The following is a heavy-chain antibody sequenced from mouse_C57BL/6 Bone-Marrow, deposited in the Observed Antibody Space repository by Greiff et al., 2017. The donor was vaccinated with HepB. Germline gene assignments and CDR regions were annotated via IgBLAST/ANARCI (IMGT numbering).Heavy chain of an antibody. Sequence: VQLQQSGAELVKPGASVKLSCKASGYTFTSYWMHWVKQRPGQGLEWIGMIHPNSGSTNYNEKFKSKATLTVDKSSSTAYMQLSSLTSEDSAVYYCARFELRHSPVDWGQGTTLTVSS. V-gene: IGHV1-64*01. J-gene: IGHJ2*01. CDR3: ARFELRHSPVD. D-gene: IGHD2-4*01. CDR2: IHPNSGST. CDR1: GYTFTSYW.